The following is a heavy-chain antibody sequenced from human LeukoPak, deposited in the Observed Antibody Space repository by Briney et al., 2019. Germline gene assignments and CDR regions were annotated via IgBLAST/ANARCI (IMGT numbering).Heavy chain of an antibody. J-gene: IGHJ4*02. CDR3: ARGIQLWLLDY. Sequence: GGSLRLSCAASGFTFSSYAMHWVRQAPGKGLEWVAVISYDGSNKYYADSVKGRFTISRDNSKNTLYLQMNSLRAEDTAVYYCARGIQLWLLDYWGQGTPVTDSS. D-gene: IGHD5-18*01. CDR2: ISYDGSNK. CDR1: GFTFSSYA. V-gene: IGHV3-30*01.